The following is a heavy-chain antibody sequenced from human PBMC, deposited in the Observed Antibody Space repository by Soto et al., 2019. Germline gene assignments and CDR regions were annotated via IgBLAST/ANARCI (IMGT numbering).Heavy chain of an antibody. V-gene: IGHV3-21*01. CDR3: ARLGGYCSGGSCPYGMDV. Sequence: GGSLRLSCAASGFTFSSYSMNWVRQAPGKGLEWVSSISSSSSYIYYADSVKGRFTISRDNAKNSLFLQMNSLRAEDTAVYYCARLGGYCSGGSCPYGMDVWGQGTTVTVSS. J-gene: IGHJ6*02. CDR1: GFTFSSYS. D-gene: IGHD2-15*01. CDR2: ISSSSSYI.